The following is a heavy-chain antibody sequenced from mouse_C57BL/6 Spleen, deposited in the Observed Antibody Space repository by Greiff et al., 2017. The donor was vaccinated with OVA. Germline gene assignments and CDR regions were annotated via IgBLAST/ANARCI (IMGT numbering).Heavy chain of an antibody. J-gene: IGHJ4*01. CDR3: AGGGRGAMDY. CDR1: GYAFSSSW. CDR2: IYPGDGDT. V-gene: IGHV1-82*01. Sequence: QVQLQQSGPELVKPGASVKISCKASGYAFSSSWMNWVKQRPGKGLEWIGRIYPGDGDTNYNGKFKGKATLTADKSSSTGYMQLSSLTSEDSAVYFCAGGGRGAMDYWGQGTSVTVSS.